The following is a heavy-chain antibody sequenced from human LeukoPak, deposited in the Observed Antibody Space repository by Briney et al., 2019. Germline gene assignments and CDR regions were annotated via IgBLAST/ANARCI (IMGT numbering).Heavy chain of an antibody. J-gene: IGHJ3*02. Sequence: ASVKVSCKASGYTFTNYDIHWVRQATGQGPEWVARINPNRGNTASAQKFQGRITVSRNTSTSTTYMELSSLRSDDTAVYYCARGLFVDYEKYDTFDIWGQGTKVTVAS. CDR1: GYTFTNYD. V-gene: IGHV1-8*01. CDR2: INPNRGNT. CDR3: ARGLFVDYEKYDTFDI. D-gene: IGHD4-17*01.